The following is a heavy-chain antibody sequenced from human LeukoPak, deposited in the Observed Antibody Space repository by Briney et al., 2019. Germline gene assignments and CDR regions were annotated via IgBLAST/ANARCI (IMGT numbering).Heavy chain of an antibody. D-gene: IGHD2-2*01. Sequence: AGGSLRLSCAASGFTFNSYTMHWVRQAPGKGLEWVAVIAYDGTNSYYAGSVKSRFTISRDNSKNTLYLQMNSLRAEDTAVYYCAKTIVVVAGFDPWGQGTLVTVSS. V-gene: IGHV3-30*18. CDR2: IAYDGTNS. J-gene: IGHJ5*02. CDR1: GFTFNSYT. CDR3: AKTIVVVAGFDP.